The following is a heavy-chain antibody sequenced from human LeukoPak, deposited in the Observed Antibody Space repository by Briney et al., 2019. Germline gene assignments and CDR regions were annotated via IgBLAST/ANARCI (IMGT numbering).Heavy chain of an antibody. V-gene: IGHV2-70*11. J-gene: IGHJ4*02. CDR3: ARMNRGNYFDY. CDR2: IDWDDDT. D-gene: IGHD7-27*01. CDR1: GFSLNASGMC. Sequence: SGPALVKPTQTLTLTCTFSGFSLNASGMCVSWIRQPPGKALEWLARIDWDDDTYYSTSLNTRLTISKATSKNQVVLTMTNMDPVDTATYYCARMNRGNYFDYWGQGTLVTVSS.